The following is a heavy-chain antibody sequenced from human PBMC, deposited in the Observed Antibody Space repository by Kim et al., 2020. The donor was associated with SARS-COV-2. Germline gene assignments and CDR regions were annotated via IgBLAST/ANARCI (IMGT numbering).Heavy chain of an antibody. CDR3: ATGFAIEVVIVFDY. J-gene: IGHJ4*02. Sequence: ASVKVSCKVSGYTLTELSMHWVRQAPGKGLEWMGGFDPEDGETIYAQKFQGRVTMTEDTSTDTAYMELSILRSEDTAVYYCATGFAIEVVIVFDYWGQGTLVTVSS. D-gene: IGHD3-22*01. CDR1: GYTLTELS. V-gene: IGHV1-24*01. CDR2: FDPEDGET.